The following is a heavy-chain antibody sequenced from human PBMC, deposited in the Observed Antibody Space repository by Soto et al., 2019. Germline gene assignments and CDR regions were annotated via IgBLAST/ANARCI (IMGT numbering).Heavy chain of an antibody. J-gene: IGHJ4*02. Sequence: QVQLVQSGAEVKKPGASVKVSCKASGYTFTSYDINWVRQATGQGLEWMGWMNPNSGNTGYAQKFQGRVTMTRNTSISTAYMELSSLRSEDTAVYYCARSSRRYSSSWYGGYFDYWGLGTLVTVSS. CDR1: GYTFTSYD. CDR2: MNPNSGNT. D-gene: IGHD6-13*01. V-gene: IGHV1-8*01. CDR3: ARSSRRYSSSWYGGYFDY.